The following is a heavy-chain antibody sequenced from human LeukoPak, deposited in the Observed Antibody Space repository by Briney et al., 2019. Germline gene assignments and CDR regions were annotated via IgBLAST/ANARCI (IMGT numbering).Heavy chain of an antibody. J-gene: IGHJ6*02. D-gene: IGHD4-17*01. V-gene: IGHV1-2*02. Sequence: ASVKVSCKASGYTFTGYYMHWVRQAPGQGLEWMGWINPNSGGTNYAQKFQGRATMTRDTSISTAYMELSRLRSDDTAVYYCARDEVDGDYDYYYYGMDVWGQGTTVTVSS. CDR3: ARDEVDGDYDYYYYGMDV. CDR2: INPNSGGT. CDR1: GYTFTGYY.